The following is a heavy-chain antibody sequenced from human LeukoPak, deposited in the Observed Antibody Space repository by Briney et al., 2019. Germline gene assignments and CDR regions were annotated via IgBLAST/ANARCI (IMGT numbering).Heavy chain of an antibody. Sequence: GASVKVSCKASGYTFTGYYMHWVRQAPGQGLEWMGWINPNSGGTNYAQKFQGRVTMTRDTSISTAYMELSRLRSDDTAVYYCARSHMITFGGVIVPSYNWFDPWGQGTLVTVSS. J-gene: IGHJ5*02. CDR3: ARSHMITFGGVIVPSYNWFDP. V-gene: IGHV1-2*02. D-gene: IGHD3-16*02. CDR2: INPNSGGT. CDR1: GYTFTGYY.